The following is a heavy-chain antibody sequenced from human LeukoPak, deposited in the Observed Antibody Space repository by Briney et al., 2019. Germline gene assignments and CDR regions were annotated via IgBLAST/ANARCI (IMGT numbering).Heavy chain of an antibody. V-gene: IGHV1-18*01. CDR2: ISAYNGNT. J-gene: IGHJ3*02. D-gene: IGHD3-9*01. CDR1: GYTFTSYG. CDR3: VRVYDILTGFDSIGAFGI. Sequence: ASVRVSCKASGYTFTSYGISWVRQAPGQGLEWMGWISAYNGNTNYAQKLQGRVTMTTDTSTTTAYMELRSLSSDDTAVYYCVRVYDILTGFDSIGAFGIWGQVTMVTVSS.